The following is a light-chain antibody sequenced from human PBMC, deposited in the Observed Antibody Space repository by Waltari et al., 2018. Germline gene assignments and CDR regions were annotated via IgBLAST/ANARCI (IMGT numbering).Light chain of an antibody. Sequence: DIEMTQSPLSLPVTPGEPASISCRASQSLLYGNGFNYVDWYLQKPGQFPQLLIYLGSNRASWVSDRFSGSGSCTDFTLKISRVEAGDVGLYYCMQGLQTPYTFGRGTKLEIK. CDR2: LGS. J-gene: IGKJ2*01. CDR3: MQGLQTPYT. CDR1: QSLLYGNGFNY. V-gene: IGKV2-28*01.